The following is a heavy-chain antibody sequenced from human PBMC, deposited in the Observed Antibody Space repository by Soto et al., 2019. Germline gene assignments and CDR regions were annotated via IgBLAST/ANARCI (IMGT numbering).Heavy chain of an antibody. Sequence: QVYLVQSGAEVKKPGASVRVSCKSSAYTFTSYGISWVRQAPGQGLEWLGWISAANGDTNYAQELQGRLTMATDTSTSTAYLELRSRRSDDMACVYCETERQRFGVGYYCALDVWGQGRTVTVSS. V-gene: IGHV1-18*03. CDR3: ETERQRFGVGYYCALDV. CDR1: AYTFTSYG. J-gene: IGHJ6*02. CDR2: ISAANGDT. D-gene: IGHD3-10*01.